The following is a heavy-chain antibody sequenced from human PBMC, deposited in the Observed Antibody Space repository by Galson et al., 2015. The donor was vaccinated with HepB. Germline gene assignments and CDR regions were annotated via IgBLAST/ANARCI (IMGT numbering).Heavy chain of an antibody. Sequence: SLRLSCAASGIGFSNFAMHWVRQAPGKGLEWVAGISFDARMKNYADSVKGRFTIARDNSKNALYLEMSSLRIDDTAMYYCAKDLEVLPAKYFQHWGPGALVTVPP. CDR3: AKDLEVLPAKYFQH. V-gene: IGHV3-30*04. CDR2: ISFDARMK. CDR1: GIGFSNFA. J-gene: IGHJ1*01. D-gene: IGHD1-1*01.